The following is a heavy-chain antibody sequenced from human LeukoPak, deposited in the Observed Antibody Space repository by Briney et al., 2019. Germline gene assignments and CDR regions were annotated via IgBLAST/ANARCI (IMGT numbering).Heavy chain of an antibody. CDR2: NNHSAST. CDR3: ARGVRSVHYGSGSGYWFDP. V-gene: IGHV4-34*01. D-gene: IGHD3-10*01. CDR1: GGSFSGYY. J-gene: IGHJ5*02. Sequence: PSETLSLTCAVYGGSFSGYYGRWIRQPPGRGLGWIGENNHSASTNYIPSVKRRLTISVDTSKNQCSLKLSSVTAADTAVYYCARGVRSVHYGSGSGYWFDPWGQETLLTVHS.